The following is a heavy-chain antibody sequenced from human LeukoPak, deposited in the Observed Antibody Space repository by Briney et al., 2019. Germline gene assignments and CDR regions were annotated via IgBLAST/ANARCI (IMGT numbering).Heavy chain of an antibody. CDR2: IYSGGST. CDR1: GFTVSSNY. Sequence: PGGSLRLSCAASGFTVSSNYMSWVRQAPGKGLEWVSVIYSGGSTHYADSVKGRLIISRDTSKNTLYLQMNSLRAEDTAVYYCAKAGAAAGTGWNFDYWGQGTQVTVSS. CDR3: AKAGAAAGTGWNFDY. D-gene: IGHD6-13*01. J-gene: IGHJ4*02. V-gene: IGHV3-66*01.